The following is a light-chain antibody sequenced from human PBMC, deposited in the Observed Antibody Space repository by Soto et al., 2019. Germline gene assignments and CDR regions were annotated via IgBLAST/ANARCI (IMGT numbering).Light chain of an antibody. CDR2: EVS. V-gene: IGLV2-8*01. CDR3: SAYAGSSNGV. J-gene: IGLJ1*01. CDR1: SSDVGGYNF. Sequence: SALTQPPSASGSPGQSVTISCTGTSSDVGGYNFVSWYQQHPGKAPKLIISEVSKRPSGVPDRFSGSKSGNTASLTVSGLQAEDEADYYCSAYAGSSNGVFGTGTKVTVL.